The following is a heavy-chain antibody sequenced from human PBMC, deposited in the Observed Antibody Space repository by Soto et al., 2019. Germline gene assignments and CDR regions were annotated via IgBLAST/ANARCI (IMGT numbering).Heavy chain of an antibody. CDR3: ARDRAGYLDAFDI. CDR1: GYTFITYG. Sequence: ASVKVSCKASGYTFITYGITWVRQAPGQGLEWMGWISAYNGNTNHAQKLQGRVTMTTDTSTSTAYMELRSLRSDDTAVYYCARDRAGYLDAFDIWGQGTMVTVSS. V-gene: IGHV1-18*01. CDR2: ISAYNGNT. J-gene: IGHJ3*02. D-gene: IGHD6-25*01.